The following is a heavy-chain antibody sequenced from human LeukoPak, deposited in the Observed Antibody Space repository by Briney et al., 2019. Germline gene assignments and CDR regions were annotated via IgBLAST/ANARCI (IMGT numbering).Heavy chain of an antibody. Sequence: GFTFXSYAXSWVRQAPGKGLXWVSAISGSGGSTYYGDSVKGRFTISRDNSKNTLYLQMNSLRAEDTAVYYCAKVDWLSTELWFDPWGQGTLVTVSS. D-gene: IGHD3-9*01. V-gene: IGHV3-23*01. CDR2: ISGSGGST. J-gene: IGHJ5*02. CDR1: GFTFXSYA. CDR3: AKVDWLSTELWFDP.